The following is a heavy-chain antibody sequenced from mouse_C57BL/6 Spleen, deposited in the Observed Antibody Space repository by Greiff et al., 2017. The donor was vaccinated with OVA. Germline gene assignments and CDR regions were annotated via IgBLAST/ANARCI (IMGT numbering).Heavy chain of an antibody. Sequence: QVQLQQSGAELMKPGASVKLSCKATGYTFTGHCIEWVKQRPGHGLVWIGEILPGGGSTNYNEKFKGKATFTADTSSNTAYMQLSSLTTEDSAVYSCARGGGSSYGYFDVWGTGTTVTVSS. V-gene: IGHV1-9*01. CDR3: ARGGGSSYGYFDV. CDR1: GYTFTGHC. J-gene: IGHJ1*03. D-gene: IGHD1-1*01. CDR2: ILPGGGST.